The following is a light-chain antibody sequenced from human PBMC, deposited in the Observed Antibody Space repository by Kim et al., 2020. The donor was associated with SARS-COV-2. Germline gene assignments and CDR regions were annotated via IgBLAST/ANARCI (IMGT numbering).Light chain of an antibody. CDR3: CSYAGTYSWI. CDR1: NSDVGGYDY. V-gene: IGLV2-11*01. CDR2: DVN. J-gene: IGLJ2*01. Sequence: QSALTQPRSVSGSPGQSVTISCTGTNSDVGGYDYVSWYQQHPGEAPKLMIYDVNKRPSGVPDRFSGSKSGNTASLTISGLQADDEADYFCCSYAGTYSWIFGGGTQLTVL.